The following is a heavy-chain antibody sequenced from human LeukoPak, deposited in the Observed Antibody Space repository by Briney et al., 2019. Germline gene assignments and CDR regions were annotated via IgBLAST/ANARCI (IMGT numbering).Heavy chain of an antibody. D-gene: IGHD3-22*01. V-gene: IGHV3-23*01. Sequence: GGCLSLSCTASGFTVNNYAMYWVRQAPREGLGWVAGIFGSGGGAHYADPVKSRFTISRDNFKNTVYLQMDGPSGQGTARYYCTKTTTGYSSGQYPSWPAEHWGHGALVTVSS. CDR1: GFTVNNYA. J-gene: IGHJ1*01. CDR2: IFGSGGGA. CDR3: TKTTTGYSSGQYPSWPAEH.